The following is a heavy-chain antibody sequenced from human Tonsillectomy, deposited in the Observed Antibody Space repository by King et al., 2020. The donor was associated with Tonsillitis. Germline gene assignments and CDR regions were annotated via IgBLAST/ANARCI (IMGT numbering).Heavy chain of an antibody. D-gene: IGHD3-10*01. CDR2: INSDGSST. Sequence: VQLVESGGGLVQPGGSLRLSCAASGFTFSSYWMHWVRQAPGKGLVWVSRINSDGSSTSYADSVKGRFTISRDNAKNTLYLQMNSLRAEDTAVYYCARARDTYYYGTGSYGSYGMGVWGQGATVTVSS. J-gene: IGHJ6*02. CDR3: ARARDTYYYGTGSYGSYGMGV. V-gene: IGHV3-74*01. CDR1: GFTFSSYW.